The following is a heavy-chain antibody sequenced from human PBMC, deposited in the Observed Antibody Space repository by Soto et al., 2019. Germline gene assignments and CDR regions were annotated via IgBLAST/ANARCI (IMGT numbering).Heavy chain of an antibody. Sequence: QVPLVQSGAEVRKPGASVKVSCKASGYTFSSYGISWVRQAPGQGLEWMGWISTYNDYRNYAQKLQGRVTMTTDTSTSIVYMELRSLRADDTAVYYCARDWSHYDSENALDIWGQGTMVTVS. V-gene: IGHV1-18*01. CDR1: GYTFSSYG. D-gene: IGHD3-3*01. CDR3: ARDWSHYDSENALDI. CDR2: ISTYNDYR. J-gene: IGHJ3*02.